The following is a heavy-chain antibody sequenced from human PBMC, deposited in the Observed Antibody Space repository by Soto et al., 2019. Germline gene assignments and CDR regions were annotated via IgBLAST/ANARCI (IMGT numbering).Heavy chain of an antibody. J-gene: IGHJ5*02. V-gene: IGHV4-31*11. CDR1: GGSITSGAYY. CDR3: ARYYFDSSGYSNWFDP. Sequence: TLSLTCAVSGGSITSGAYYWTWIREHPGKGLEWIAYIHYSGRTYYNPSLKSRVTISVDTSNNQFSLKLSSVTAADTAVYYCARYYFDSSGYSNWFDPWGQGTLVTVSS. CDR2: IHYSGRT. D-gene: IGHD3-22*01.